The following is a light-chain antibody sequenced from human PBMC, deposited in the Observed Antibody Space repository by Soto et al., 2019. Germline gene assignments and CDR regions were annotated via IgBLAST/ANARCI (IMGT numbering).Light chain of an antibody. J-gene: IGLJ1*01. CDR3: KVWDSSNAV. V-gene: IGLV3-9*01. CDR2: RDS. CDR1: NIGSKN. Sequence: SYELTQPLSVSVALGQTARITCGGNNIGSKNVHWYQQKPGQAPVLVIYRDSNRPSGIPERFSGSNSGNTATLTISRAQAGDEADYYCKVWDSSNAVFGNGKKPTVL.